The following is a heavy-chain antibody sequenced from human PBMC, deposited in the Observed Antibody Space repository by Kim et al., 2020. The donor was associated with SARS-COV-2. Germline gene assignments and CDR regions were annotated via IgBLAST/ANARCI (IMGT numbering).Heavy chain of an antibody. D-gene: IGHD6-13*01. CDR1: GFTFGDYA. CDR3: TRDLAADPRVFDY. CDR2: IRSKAYGGTT. Sequence: GGSLRLSCTASGFTFGDYAMSWFRQAPGKGLEWVGFIRSKAYGGTTEYAASVKGRFTISRDDSKSIAYLQMNSLKTEDTAVYYCTRDLAADPRVFDYWGQGTLVTVSS. V-gene: IGHV3-49*03. J-gene: IGHJ4*02.